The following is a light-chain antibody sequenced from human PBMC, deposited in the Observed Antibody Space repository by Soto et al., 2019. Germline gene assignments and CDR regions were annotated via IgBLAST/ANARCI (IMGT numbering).Light chain of an antibody. V-gene: IGLV1-51*01. CDR2: ETD. CDR3: GTWDSSLSAWV. CDR1: SSNIGNGY. Sequence: QSVLTQPPSVSVAPGQKVTISCSGSSSNIGNGYVSWYRQLPGTAPKLLIYETDKRTTGTPERFSGSKSGTSATLGITGLQTGDEADYYCGTWDSSLSAWVFGGGTKLTVL. J-gene: IGLJ3*02.